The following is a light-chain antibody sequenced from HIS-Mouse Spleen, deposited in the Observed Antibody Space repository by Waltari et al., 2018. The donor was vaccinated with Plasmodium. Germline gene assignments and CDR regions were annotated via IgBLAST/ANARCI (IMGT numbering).Light chain of an antibody. CDR3: YSTDSSGNHRV. CDR1: ALPKKY. Sequence: SYELTQPPSVSVSPGQTARITCSGDALPKKYAYWYQQKSGQAPVLVIYEDSKRPSGIPGSVSGAISGTMATLTISGAQVEDEADYYCYSTDSSGNHRVFGGGTKLTVL. V-gene: IGLV3-10*01. CDR2: EDS. J-gene: IGLJ3*02.